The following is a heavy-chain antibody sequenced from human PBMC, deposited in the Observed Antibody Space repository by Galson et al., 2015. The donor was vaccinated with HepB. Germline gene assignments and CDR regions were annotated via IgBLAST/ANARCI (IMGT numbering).Heavy chain of an antibody. J-gene: IGHJ3*02. V-gene: IGHV4-59*08. CDR2: IHITGST. Sequence: ETLSLTCNVSGGSISSVYWSWIRQPPGKGLEWIGYIHITGSTKYNPSLKSRVTISIDTSKNQFSLKLSSVTAADTAVYYCARHKIASGSSTGFDIWGQGTMVTVSS. CDR1: GGSISSVY. D-gene: IGHD1-26*01. CDR3: ARHKIASGSSTGFDI.